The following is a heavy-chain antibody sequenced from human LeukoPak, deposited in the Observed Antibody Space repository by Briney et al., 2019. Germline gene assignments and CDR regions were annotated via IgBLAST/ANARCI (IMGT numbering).Heavy chain of an antibody. V-gene: IGHV3-30*03. CDR1: GFTFSSYG. J-gene: IGHJ3*02. Sequence: GGSLRLSCAASGFTFSSYGMHWVRQAPGKGLEWVAVISYDGSNKYYADSVKGRFTISRDNSKNTLYLQMNSLRAEDTAVYYCARLKTGTPGPAFDIWGQGTMVTVS. D-gene: IGHD3-10*01. CDR2: ISYDGSNK. CDR3: ARLKTGTPGPAFDI.